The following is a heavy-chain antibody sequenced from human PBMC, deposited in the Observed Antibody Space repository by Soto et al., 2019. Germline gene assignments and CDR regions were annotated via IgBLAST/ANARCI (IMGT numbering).Heavy chain of an antibody. D-gene: IGHD2-2*01. CDR2: ISYDGSNK. J-gene: IGHJ6*03. CDR3: AKDQAMLVPANYYYYMDV. Sequence: GGSLRLSCAASGFTFSSYGMHWVRQAPGKGLEWVAVISYDGSNKYYADSVKGRFTISRDNSKNTLYLQMNSLRAEDTAVYYCAKDQAMLVPANYYYYMDVWGKGTTVTVSS. V-gene: IGHV3-30*18. CDR1: GFTFSSYG.